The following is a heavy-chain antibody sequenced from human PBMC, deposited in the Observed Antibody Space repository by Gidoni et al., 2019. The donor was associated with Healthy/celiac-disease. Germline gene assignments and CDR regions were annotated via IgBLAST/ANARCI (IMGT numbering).Heavy chain of an antibody. CDR3: ASATKRITMIVVVITTQGGAFDI. J-gene: IGHJ3*02. CDR2: IYYSGST. Sequence: QLQLQESGPGLVKPSETLSLTCTVSGGSISSSSYYWGWIRQPPGKGLEWIGSIYYSGSTYYNPSLKSRVTISVDTSKNQFSLKLSSVTAADTAVYYCASATKRITMIVVVITTQGGAFDIWGQGTMVTVSS. CDR1: GGSISSSSYY. D-gene: IGHD3-22*01. V-gene: IGHV4-39*01.